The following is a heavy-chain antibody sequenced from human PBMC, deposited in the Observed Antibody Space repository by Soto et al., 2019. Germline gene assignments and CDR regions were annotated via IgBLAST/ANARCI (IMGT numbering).Heavy chain of an antibody. CDR2: IYHSGST. CDR3: AGQSYESHYYYGMGV. J-gene: IGHJ6*02. V-gene: IGHV4-4*02. CDR1: GGSISSSNW. D-gene: IGHD1-26*01. Sequence: PSETLSLTCAVSGGSISSSNWWSWVRQPPGKGLEWIGEIYHSGSTRYSPSFQGQVTISADKSISTAYLQWSSLKASDTAMYYCAGQSYESHYYYGMGVWGQGTMVTVSS.